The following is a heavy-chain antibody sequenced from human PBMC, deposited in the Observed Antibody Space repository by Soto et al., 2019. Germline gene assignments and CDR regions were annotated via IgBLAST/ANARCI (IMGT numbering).Heavy chain of an antibody. D-gene: IGHD2-15*01. CDR3: ARGLGYCSGGSCYSGVLYYYYGMDV. CDR2: IIPILGIV. V-gene: IGHV1-69*02. CDR1: GGTFSSYT. Sequence: QVQLVQSGAEVKKPGSSVKVSCKASGGTFSSYTISWVRQAPGQGLEWMGRIIPILGIVNYAQKFQGRVTITADKSTSTAYMELSSLRSEDTAVYYCARGLGYCSGGSCYSGVLYYYYGMDVWGQGTTVTVSS. J-gene: IGHJ6*02.